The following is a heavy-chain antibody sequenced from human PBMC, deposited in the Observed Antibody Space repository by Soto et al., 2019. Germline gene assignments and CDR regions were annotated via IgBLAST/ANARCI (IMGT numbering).Heavy chain of an antibody. CDR2: IIPIFGTA. Sequence: QVQLVQSGAEVKKPGSSVKVSCKASGGTFSSYAISWVRQAPGQGLEWMGGIIPIFGTANYAQKFQGRVTITADESTSTAYMEQSSLRSEDTAVYYCARDCSSTSCYVLRAFDIWGQGTMVTVSS. CDR3: ARDCSSTSCYVLRAFDI. V-gene: IGHV1-69*01. CDR1: GGTFSSYA. D-gene: IGHD2-2*01. J-gene: IGHJ3*02.